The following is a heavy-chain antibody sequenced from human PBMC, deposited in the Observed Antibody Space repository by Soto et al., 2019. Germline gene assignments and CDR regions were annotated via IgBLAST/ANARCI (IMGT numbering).Heavy chain of an antibody. V-gene: IGHV3-23*01. CDR3: VKEWTPRRAFDS. CDR1: RFMFSRYA. CDR2: ISNSGGST. D-gene: IGHD5-12*01. Sequence: PGGSLRLSCTASRFMFSRYAMSWVRQAPGKGLEWVSGISNSGGSTWFADSVKGRFTISRDNSKNTLYLEMNSLRVEDTAKYYCVKEWTPRRAFDSWGQGTLVTVSS. J-gene: IGHJ4*02.